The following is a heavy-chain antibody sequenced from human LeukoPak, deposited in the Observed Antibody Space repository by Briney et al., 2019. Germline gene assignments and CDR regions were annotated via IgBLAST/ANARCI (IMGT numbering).Heavy chain of an antibody. Sequence: GGSLRLSCAASGFTFSSYWMSWVRQAPGKGLESVANIKQAGSEKYYVDSVKGRFTISRDNAKNSLYLQMNSLRAEDTAVYYCARDKYLVGATDYFDYWGQGTLVTVSS. CDR3: ARDKYLVGATDYFDY. CDR2: IKQAGSEK. D-gene: IGHD1-26*01. J-gene: IGHJ4*02. CDR1: GFTFSSYW. V-gene: IGHV3-7*01.